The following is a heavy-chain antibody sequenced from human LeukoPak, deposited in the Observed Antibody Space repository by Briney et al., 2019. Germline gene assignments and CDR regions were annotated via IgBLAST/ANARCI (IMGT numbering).Heavy chain of an antibody. CDR3: ARGRKYCTNGVCYISYFDY. V-gene: IGHV5-51*01. CDR1: GYSFTSYW. D-gene: IGHD2-8*01. J-gene: IGHJ4*02. CDR2: IYPGDSGT. Sequence: GESLKISCKGSGYSFTSYWIGWVRQMPGKGLEWMGIIYPGDSGTRYSPSFQGQVTISADKSISTAYLQWSSLKASDTAMYYCARGRKYCTNGVCYISYFDYWGQGTLVTVSS.